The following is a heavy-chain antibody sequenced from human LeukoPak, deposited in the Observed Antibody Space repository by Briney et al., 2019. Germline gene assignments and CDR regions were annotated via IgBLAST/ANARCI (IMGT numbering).Heavy chain of an antibody. V-gene: IGHV3-23*01. J-gene: IGHJ2*01. CDR2: TTGRGATT. CDR1: GLTFSSYV. CDR3: ARSWYFDL. Sequence: GGSLRLSCAASGLTFSSYVMTWARQAPGKGLEWVTTTTGRGATTYYADSVKARFTISRDNSKNTLSLHMNSLRAEDRAVYYCARSWYFDLWGRGTLVTVSS.